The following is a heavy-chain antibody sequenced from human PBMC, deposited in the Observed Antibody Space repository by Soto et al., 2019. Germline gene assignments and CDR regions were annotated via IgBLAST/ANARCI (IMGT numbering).Heavy chain of an antibody. V-gene: IGHV3-33*01. D-gene: IGHD2-2*01. J-gene: IGHJ3*02. CDR1: GFTFSSYG. Sequence: QVQLVESGGGVVQPGRSLRLSCAASGFTFSSYGMHWVRQAPGKGLEWVAVIWYDGSNKYYADSVKGRFTISRDNSKNTLYLQMNSLRAEDTAVYYCAREAHCSSTSCTVDAFDIWGQGTMVTVSS. CDR2: IWYDGSNK. CDR3: AREAHCSSTSCTVDAFDI.